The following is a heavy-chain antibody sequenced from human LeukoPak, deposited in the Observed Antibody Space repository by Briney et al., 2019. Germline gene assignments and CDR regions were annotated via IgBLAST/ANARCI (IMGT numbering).Heavy chain of an antibody. D-gene: IGHD6-19*01. CDR2: ISGSGGSA. V-gene: IGHV3-23*01. CDR3: AKLRGWYYFDY. Sequence: GGSLRLSCAASGFTFSSYAMSWVRQAPGKGLEWVSAISGSGGSAYYADSVKGRFTISRDNSKNTLYLQMNSLRAEATAVYYCAKLRGWYYFDYWGQGTLVTVSS. J-gene: IGHJ4*02. CDR1: GFTFSSYA.